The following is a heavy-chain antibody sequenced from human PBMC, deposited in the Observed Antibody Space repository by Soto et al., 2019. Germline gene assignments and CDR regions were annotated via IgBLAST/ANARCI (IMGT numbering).Heavy chain of an antibody. J-gene: IGHJ4*02. CDR1: GGSFSGYY. CDR2: INHSGST. V-gene: IGHV4-34*01. D-gene: IGHD3-22*01. Sequence: SETLSLTCAVYGGSFSGYYWSWIRQPPGKGLEWIGEINHSGSTNYNPSLKSRVTISVDTSKNQFSLMLSSVTAADTAVYYCARVSPYCYGGSGDYVDYWSRGTSVTVSS. CDR3: ARVSPYCYGGSGDYVDY.